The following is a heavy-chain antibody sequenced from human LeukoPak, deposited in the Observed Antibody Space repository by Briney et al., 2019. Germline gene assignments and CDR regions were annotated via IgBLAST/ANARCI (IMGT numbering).Heavy chain of an antibody. CDR1: GFTFSSYS. CDR2: ISSSSSYI. CDR3: ARDLFCSTTSCYGGFGP. V-gene: IGHV3-21*01. Sequence: GGSLRLSCAASGFTFSSYSMNWVRQAPGKGLEWVSSISSSSSYIYYADSVKGRFTISGDNAKNSLYLQMNSLRAEDTAVYYCARDLFCSTTSCYGGFGPWGQGTLVTVSS. J-gene: IGHJ5*02. D-gene: IGHD2-2*01.